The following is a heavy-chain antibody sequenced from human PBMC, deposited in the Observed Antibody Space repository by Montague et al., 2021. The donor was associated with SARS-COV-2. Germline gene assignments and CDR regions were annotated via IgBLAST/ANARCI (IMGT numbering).Heavy chain of an antibody. Sequence: SLSLSFSASGFTFDNYGMSWVRQGPGKGLEWVSGIKRKGDSTGYEDSVKGRFTISRDNAKNFLYLQMNSLRVEDTALYYCVRGAAAGPLDSWGQGTLVTVSS. V-gene: IGHV3-20*03. CDR3: VRGAAAGPLDS. CDR2: IKRKGDST. J-gene: IGHJ4*02. D-gene: IGHD6-13*01. CDR1: GFTFDNYG.